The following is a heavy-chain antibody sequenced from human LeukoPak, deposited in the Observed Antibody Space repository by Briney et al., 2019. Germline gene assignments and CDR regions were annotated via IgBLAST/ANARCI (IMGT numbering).Heavy chain of an antibody. CDR3: AKDQFSRAMTTVTHPGYY. D-gene: IGHD4-17*01. J-gene: IGHJ4*02. CDR2: ISYDGSNK. Sequence: GGSLRLSCAASGFTFSSYGMHWVRQAPGKGLEWVAVISYDGSNKYYADSVKGRFTISRDNSKNTLYLQMNSLRAEDTAVYYCAKDQFSRAMTTVTHPGYYWGQGTLVTVSS. V-gene: IGHV3-30*18. CDR1: GFTFSSYG.